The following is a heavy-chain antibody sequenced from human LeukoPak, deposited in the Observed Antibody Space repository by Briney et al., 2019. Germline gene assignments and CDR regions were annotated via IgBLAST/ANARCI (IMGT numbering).Heavy chain of an antibody. D-gene: IGHD3-10*01. V-gene: IGHV3-30*04. J-gene: IGHJ4*02. CDR3: ARGYGSGSYLDY. Sequence: GGSLGLSCAASGFTFSSYAMHWVRQAPGKGLEWVAVISYDGSNKYYADSVKGRFTISRDNPKNTLYLQMSSLRAEDTAVYYCARGYGSGSYLDYWGQGTLVTVSS. CDR1: GFTFSSYA. CDR2: ISYDGSNK.